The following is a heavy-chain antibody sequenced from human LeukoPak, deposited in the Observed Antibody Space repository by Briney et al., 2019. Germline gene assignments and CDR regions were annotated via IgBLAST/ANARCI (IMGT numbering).Heavy chain of an antibody. Sequence: SVKVSCKASGGTFSSYAISWVRQAPGQELEWMGGIIPIFGTANYAQKFQGRVTITADESTSTAYMELSSLRSEDTAVYYCARVTRLYYGSGKGIWGQGTMVTVSS. CDR1: GGTFSSYA. CDR2: IIPIFGTA. J-gene: IGHJ3*02. D-gene: IGHD3-10*01. CDR3: ARVTRLYYGSGKGI. V-gene: IGHV1-69*13.